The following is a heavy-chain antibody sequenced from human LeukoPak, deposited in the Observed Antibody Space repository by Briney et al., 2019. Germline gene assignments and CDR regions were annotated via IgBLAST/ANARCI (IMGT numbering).Heavy chain of an antibody. CDR1: GYTFTGYY. CDR2: ISVQHGQT. D-gene: IGHD2-8*01. V-gene: IGHV1-18*04. Sequence: GASVKVYCKAAGYTFTGYYMHWVRQAPGQGLEWVGWISVQHGQTENAPNSQARVTMTTDTYTNTAYMELRSLRADDSAVYYCSGSIGYCTSNVCYLKYWGQGTLVTVSS. J-gene: IGHJ4*02. CDR3: SGSIGYCTSNVCYLKY.